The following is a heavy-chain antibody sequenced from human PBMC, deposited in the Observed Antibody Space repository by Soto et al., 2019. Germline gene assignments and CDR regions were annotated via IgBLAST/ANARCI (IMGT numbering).Heavy chain of an antibody. V-gene: IGHV3-30*18. J-gene: IGHJ4*02. CDR1: GFSFSNNG. D-gene: IGHD3-22*01. CDR2: IPYDGSNK. Sequence: GGSLRLSCAASGFSFSNNGMHWVRQAPGKGLEWVAVIPYDGSNKYYADSVKGRFTISRDNSENMLYLQMHSLRPEDTAVYYCAKERRYYYHTSDFYFFDYWGQGALVTVSS. CDR3: AKERRYYYHTSDFYFFDY.